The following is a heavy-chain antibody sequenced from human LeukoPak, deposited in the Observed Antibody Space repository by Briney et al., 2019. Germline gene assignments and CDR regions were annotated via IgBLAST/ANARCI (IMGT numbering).Heavy chain of an antibody. V-gene: IGHV4-4*02. CDR2: IYYSGST. D-gene: IGHD2-15*01. CDR1: GGSITNSYW. Sequence: SGTLSLTCAVSGGSITNSYWWTWVRQSPGKGLEWVGEIYYSGSTNYNPSLKSRVTMSVDKSKNQFSLKLSSVTAADTAVYYCAKVDGSCSGGSCPSGNWFDPWGQGTLVTVSS. CDR3: AKVDGSCSGGSCPSGNWFDP. J-gene: IGHJ5*02.